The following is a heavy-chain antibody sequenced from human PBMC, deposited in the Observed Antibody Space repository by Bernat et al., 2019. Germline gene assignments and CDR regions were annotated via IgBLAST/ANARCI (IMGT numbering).Heavy chain of an antibody. J-gene: IGHJ5*02. V-gene: IGHV1-24*01. CDR2: FDPEDGET. CDR1: GYTLTELS. Sequence: QVQLVQSGAEVKKPGASVKVSCKGSGYTLTELSMHWVRQAPGKGLEWMGGFDPEDGETIYAQKFQGRVTMTEDTSTDTAYMELSSLRSEDTAVYYCATVYDYVWAPTYNWFDPWGQGTLVTVSS. D-gene: IGHD3-16*01. CDR3: ATVYDYVWAPTYNWFDP.